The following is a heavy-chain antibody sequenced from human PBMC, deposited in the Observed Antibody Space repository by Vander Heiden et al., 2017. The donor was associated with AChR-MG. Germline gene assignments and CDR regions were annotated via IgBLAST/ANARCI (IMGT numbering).Heavy chain of an antibody. J-gene: IGHJ6*03. CDR3: ARGPGVVIIPYYYYMDV. D-gene: IGHD3-3*01. CDR2: IIPIFGTA. CDR1: GGTFSSYA. V-gene: IGHV1-69*01. Sequence: QVQLVQSGAEVPKPGSSVKVSCKASGGTFSSYAISWVRQAPGQGLEWMGGIIPIFGTANYAQKFQGRVTITADESTSTAYMELSSLRSEDTAVYYCARGPGVVIIPYYYYMDVWGKGTTVTVSS.